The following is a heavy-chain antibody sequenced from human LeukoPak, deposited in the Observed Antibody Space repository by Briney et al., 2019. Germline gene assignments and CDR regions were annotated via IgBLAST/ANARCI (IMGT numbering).Heavy chain of an antibody. V-gene: IGHV4-38-2*02. D-gene: IGHD3-3*01. CDR3: ARDSRFLEWLLSRDNWFDP. CDR2: IYHSGST. Sequence: PSETLSLTCTVSGYSISSGYYCGWIRQPPGKGLEWIGSIYHSGSTYYNPSLKSRVTISVDTSKNQFSLKLSSVTAADTAVYYCARDSRFLEWLLSRDNWFDPWGQGTLVTVSS. J-gene: IGHJ5*02. CDR1: GYSISSGYY.